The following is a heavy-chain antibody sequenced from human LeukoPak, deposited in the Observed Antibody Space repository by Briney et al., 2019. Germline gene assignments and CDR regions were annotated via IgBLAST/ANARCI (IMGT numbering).Heavy chain of an antibody. CDR2: IYYSGST. D-gene: IGHD2-21*01. Sequence: KPSETLSLTCTVSGGSISSSSYYWGWIRQPPGKGLEWIGSIYYSGSTYYNPSLKSRVTISVDTSKNQFSLKLSSVTAADTAVYYCARRSRDSFYYMDVWGRGTTVTVSS. CDR3: ARRSRDSFYYMDV. J-gene: IGHJ6*03. V-gene: IGHV4-39*01. CDR1: GGSISSSSYY.